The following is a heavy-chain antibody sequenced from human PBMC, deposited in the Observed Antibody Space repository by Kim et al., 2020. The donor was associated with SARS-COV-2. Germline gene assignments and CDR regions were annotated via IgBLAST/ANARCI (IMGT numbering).Heavy chain of an antibody. D-gene: IGHD6-13*01. CDR2: ISGSGGST. J-gene: IGHJ5*02. CDR1: GFTFSSYA. Sequence: GGSLRLSCAASGFTFSSYAMSWVRQAPGKGLEWVSAISGSGGSTYYADSVKGRFTISRDNSKNTLYLQMNSLRAEDTAVYYCAKDRAAAGTNSWFDPWGQGTLVTVSS. CDR3: AKDRAAAGTNSWFDP. V-gene: IGHV3-23*01.